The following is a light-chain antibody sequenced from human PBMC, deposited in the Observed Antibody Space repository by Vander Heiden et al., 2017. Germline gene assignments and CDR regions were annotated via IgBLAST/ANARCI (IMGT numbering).Light chain of an antibody. CDR1: SSDVGGYNY. Sequence: QSALTQPPSASGSPGQPFTISCTGTSSDVGGYNYVSWYQQHPGRAPKLMINEVTKRPSGVPDRFSGSKSGNTASLTVSGLQAEDEADYYCSSYVGTNNPHVVFGGGTKLTVL. J-gene: IGLJ2*01. CDR2: EVT. CDR3: SSYVGTNNPHVV. V-gene: IGLV2-8*01.